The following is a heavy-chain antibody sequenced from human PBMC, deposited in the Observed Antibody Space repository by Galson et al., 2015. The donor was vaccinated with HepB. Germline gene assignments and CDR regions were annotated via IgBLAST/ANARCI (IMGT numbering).Heavy chain of an antibody. CDR3: AAAAHDFGPFDY. D-gene: IGHD6-13*01. J-gene: IGHJ4*02. Sequence: SLRLSCAASGFVVSGNYMTWVRQAPGKGLEWVSVINSADTTYYVDSVKGRFTISRDNSKNTLYLQMNSLRAEDTAVYYCAAAAHDFGPFDYWGRGALVTVSS. CDR1: GFVVSGNY. CDR2: INSADTT. V-gene: IGHV3-53*01.